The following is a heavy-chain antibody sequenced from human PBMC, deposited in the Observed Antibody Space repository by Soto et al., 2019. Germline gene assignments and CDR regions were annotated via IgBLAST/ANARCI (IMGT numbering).Heavy chain of an antibody. CDR3: TRHQYYYDSSGLDDAFDI. D-gene: IGHD3-22*01. CDR2: TRSKANSYAT. CDR1: GFTFSGSA. J-gene: IGHJ3*02. V-gene: IGHV3-73*01. Sequence: GGSLRLSCAASGFTFSGSAMHWVRQASGKGLEWVGRTRSKANSYATAYAASVKGRFTISRDDSKNTAYLQMNSLKTEDTAVYYCTRHQYYYDSSGLDDAFDIWGQGTMVTVSS.